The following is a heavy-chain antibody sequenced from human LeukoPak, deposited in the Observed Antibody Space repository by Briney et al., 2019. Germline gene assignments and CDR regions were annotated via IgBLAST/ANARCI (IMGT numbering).Heavy chain of an antibody. CDR2: IYWDDVE. V-gene: IGHV2-5*02. D-gene: IGHD6-19*01. CDR1: GFSVSTSGVG. Sequence: SGPTLVNPTQTLTLTCTVSGFSVSTSGVGVGWIRQPPGKALEWLAVIYWDDVERYSPSLKSRLTITKDTSKNHVVLTMTNMDPVDTATYYCAHRRYSSGWSGAFDIWGQGTMVTVSS. CDR3: AHRRYSSGWSGAFDI. J-gene: IGHJ3*02.